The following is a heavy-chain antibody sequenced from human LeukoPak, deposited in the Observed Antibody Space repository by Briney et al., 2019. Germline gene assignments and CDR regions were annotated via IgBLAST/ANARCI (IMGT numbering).Heavy chain of an antibody. Sequence: SVTVSCKASGGTFSSYAISWVRQAPRQGLEWMGGIIPIFGTANYAQKFQGSVTITADKSSSTAYMELSSLSSEDTAVYYCARDDNLAKNTMIQGYWGQGTLVTVSS. J-gene: IGHJ4*02. V-gene: IGHV1-69*06. CDR2: IIPIFGTA. CDR1: GGTFSSYA. D-gene: IGHD3-22*01. CDR3: ARDDNLAKNTMIQGY.